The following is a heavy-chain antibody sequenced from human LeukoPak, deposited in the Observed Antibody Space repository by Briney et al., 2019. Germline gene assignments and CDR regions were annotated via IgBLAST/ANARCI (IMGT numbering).Heavy chain of an antibody. CDR3: ARDTNWQRDY. CDR2: ISTSSDQR. CDR1: GYTFTSFG. Sequence: ASVKVSCKASGYTFTSFGIAWVRQAPGQGLEWVGWISTSSDQRRYAHMLQDRVTMTTDTSTSTAYMELRSLRSDDAGVYYCARDTNWQRDYWGQGTLSPSPQ. D-gene: IGHD6-25*01. V-gene: IGHV1-18*01. J-gene: IGHJ4*02.